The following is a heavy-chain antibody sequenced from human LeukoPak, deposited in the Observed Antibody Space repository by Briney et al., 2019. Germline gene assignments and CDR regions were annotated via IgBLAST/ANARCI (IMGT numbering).Heavy chain of an antibody. CDR2: IVSDGSNT. J-gene: IGHJ4*02. CDR1: GFTFSIYW. Sequence: GGSLRLFCAASGFTFSIYWMHWVRQPPGKGLVCVSCIVSDGSNTSHAHSVKGRFTISRDNAKHMLYLQLDSLRADGPAVYYCARVRYFYWYLDYWGQGTLVTVSS. V-gene: IGHV3-74*01. D-gene: IGHD3-9*01. CDR3: ARVRYFYWYLDY.